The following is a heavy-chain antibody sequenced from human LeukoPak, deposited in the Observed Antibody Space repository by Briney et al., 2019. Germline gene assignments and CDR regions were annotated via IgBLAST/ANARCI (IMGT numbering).Heavy chain of an antibody. D-gene: IGHD4-17*01. CDR1: GGSFSGYY. V-gene: IGHV4-34*01. J-gene: IGHJ5*02. Sequence: SETLSLTCAVYGGSFSGYYWSWIRQPPAKGLEWVGEINHNGSTNYNPSLKSRVTISVDTSKNQFSLKLSSVTAADTAVYYCARDSYGDYNWFDPWGQGTLVTVSS. CDR3: ARDSYGDYNWFDP. CDR2: INHNGST.